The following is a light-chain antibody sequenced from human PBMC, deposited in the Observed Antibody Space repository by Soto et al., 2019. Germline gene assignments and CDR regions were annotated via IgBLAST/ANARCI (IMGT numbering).Light chain of an antibody. CDR1: SSDVGAYNY. CDR2: EVS. CDR3: SSYTGSNNYV. J-gene: IGLJ1*01. V-gene: IGLV2-8*01. Sequence: QSALTQPPSASGSPGQSVTISCTGTSSDVGAYNYVSWYQEHPGKAPKLIIYEVSKRPSGVPDRFSGSKSGITASLTVSGLQTEDEADYYCSSYTGSNNYVFGPGTKVTVL.